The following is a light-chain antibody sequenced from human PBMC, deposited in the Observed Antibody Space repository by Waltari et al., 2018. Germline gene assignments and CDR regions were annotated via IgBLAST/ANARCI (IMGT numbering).Light chain of an antibody. J-gene: IGLJ2*01. CDR3: QSYDSSLSGSV. Sequence: QSVLTQPPSVSGAPGQRVTISCTGSSPSIGAGYDVNWYHQLPGTAPKLLIYGNNNRPSGVPDRFSGSKSGTSASLAITGLQAEDEADYYCQSYDSSLSGSVFGGGTILTVL. CDR2: GNN. V-gene: IGLV1-40*01. CDR1: SPSIGAGYD.